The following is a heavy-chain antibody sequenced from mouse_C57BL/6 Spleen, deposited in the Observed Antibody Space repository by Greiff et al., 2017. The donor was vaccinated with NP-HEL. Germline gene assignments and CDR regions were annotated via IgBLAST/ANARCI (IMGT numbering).Heavy chain of an antibody. CDR1: GFNIKDYY. J-gene: IGHJ3*01. CDR3: TTGRDMVAQATAWFAY. Sequence: EVQLQQSGAELVRPGASVKLSCTASGFNIKDYYMHWVKQRPEQGLEWIGRIDPEDGDTEYAPKFQGKATMTADTSSNTAYLQLSSLTSEDTAVYYCTTGRDMVAQATAWFAYWGQGTLVTVSA. CDR2: IDPEDGDT. V-gene: IGHV14-1*01. D-gene: IGHD3-2*02.